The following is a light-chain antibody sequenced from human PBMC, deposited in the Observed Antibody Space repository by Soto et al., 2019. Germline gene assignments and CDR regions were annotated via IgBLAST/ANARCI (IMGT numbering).Light chain of an antibody. CDR2: DVT. CDR3: CSYAGSYSYV. J-gene: IGLJ1*01. CDR1: SSDVGGYNY. V-gene: IGLV2-11*01. Sequence: QSALTQPRSVSGSPGQSVAISCTGTSSDVGGYNYVSWYQQHPGKAPKLMIYDVTKRPSGVPDRFSGSSSGNTASLTISGLQAEDEAHYFCCSYAGSYSYVFGNGTKVTV.